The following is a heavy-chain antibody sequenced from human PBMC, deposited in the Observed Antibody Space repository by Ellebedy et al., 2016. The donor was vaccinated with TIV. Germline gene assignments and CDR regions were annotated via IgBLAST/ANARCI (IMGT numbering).Heavy chain of an antibody. J-gene: IGHJ4*02. D-gene: IGHD1-1*01. CDR2: VSHSGAA. V-gene: IGHV4-59*12. CDR1: GSAFGAYS. CDR3: TRGPRAGTTYGSFAFDY. Sequence: SETLSLTCTVSGSAFGAYSWGWIRQSPGKALEFIGYVSHSGAANYNPSLKSRLSISLDTPNNQFSLRLHSVTAADTAVYYCTRGPRAGTTYGSFAFDYWGQGTLVTVSS.